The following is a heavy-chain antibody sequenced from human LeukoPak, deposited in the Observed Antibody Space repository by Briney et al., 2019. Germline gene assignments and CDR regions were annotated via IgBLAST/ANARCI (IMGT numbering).Heavy chain of an antibody. CDR3: ARITYGDNHFDI. CDR2: IYYRGNT. V-gene: IGHV4-59*01. J-gene: IGHJ3*02. Sequence: SETLSLTRTVSGDSTSSYYWSWIRQPPGKGLEWIGYIYYRGNTYYNPSLKSRLTISVDTSKDQFSLKLTSVTAADTAVYYCARITYGDNHFDIWGQGTMVTVSS. D-gene: IGHD4-23*01. CDR1: GDSTSSYY.